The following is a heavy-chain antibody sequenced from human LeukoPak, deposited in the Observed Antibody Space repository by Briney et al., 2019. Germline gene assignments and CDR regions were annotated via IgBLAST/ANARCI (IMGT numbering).Heavy chain of an antibody. CDR3: ARDLPDYYDSKGKGYYYGMDV. J-gene: IGHJ6*02. V-gene: IGHV6-1*01. CDR1: GDSVSSNSAA. CDR2: TYYRSKWYN. Sequence: SQTLSLTCAISGDSVSSNSAAWNWIRQSPSRGLKWLGRTYYRSKWYNDYAVSVKSRITINPDTSKNQFSLQLNSVTPEDTAVYYCARDLPDYYDSKGKGYYYGMDVWGQGTTVTVSS. D-gene: IGHD3-22*01.